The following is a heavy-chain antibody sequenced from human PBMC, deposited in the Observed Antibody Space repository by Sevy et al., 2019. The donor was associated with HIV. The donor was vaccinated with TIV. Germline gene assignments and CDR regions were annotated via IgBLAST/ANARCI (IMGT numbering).Heavy chain of an antibody. CDR3: AREGCTKPHDY. V-gene: IGHV3-23*01. Sequence: GGSLRLSCEASGFTFSKYSMSWVRQAPGKGLEWVSTFSFGCGRINYADSVKGRFTISRDDSKNTQYLQMNSLRAEDTAVYYCAREGCTKPHDYWGQRTLVTVSS. D-gene: IGHD2-8*01. CDR1: GFTFSKYS. CDR2: FSFGCGRI. J-gene: IGHJ4*02.